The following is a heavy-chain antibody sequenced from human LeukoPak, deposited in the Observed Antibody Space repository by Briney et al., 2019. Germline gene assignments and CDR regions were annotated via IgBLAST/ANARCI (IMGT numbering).Heavy chain of an antibody. CDR1: GGSISSYY. CDR2: IYYNGST. J-gene: IGHJ4*02. V-gene: IGHV4-59*01. CDR3: ARASVVVPAAINY. Sequence: SETLSLTCTVSGGSISSYYWSWIRQPPGKGLEWIGYIYYNGSTNYNPSLKSRVTISVDTSKNQFSLKLSSVTAADTAVYYCARASVVVPAAINYWGQGTLVTVSS. D-gene: IGHD2-2*01.